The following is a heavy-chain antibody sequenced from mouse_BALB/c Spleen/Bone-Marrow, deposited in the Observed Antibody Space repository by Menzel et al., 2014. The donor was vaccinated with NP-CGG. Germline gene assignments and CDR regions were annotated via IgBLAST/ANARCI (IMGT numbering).Heavy chain of an antibody. CDR3: TRGGNWEDFDY. J-gene: IGHJ2*01. V-gene: IGHV5-17*02. CDR1: GFTFSSFG. CDR2: ISSGSSPI. D-gene: IGHD4-1*01. Sequence: EVMLVESGGGLVQPGGSRKLSCAASGFTFSSFGTHWVRQAPEKGLEWVAYISSGSSPIFYADTVKGRFTISRDNPKNTLFLQMTSLRSEDTAIYYCTRGGNWEDFDYWGQGTTLTVSS.